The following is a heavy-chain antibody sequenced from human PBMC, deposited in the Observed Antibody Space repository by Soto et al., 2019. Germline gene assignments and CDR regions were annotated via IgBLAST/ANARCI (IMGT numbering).Heavy chain of an antibody. CDR3: ARDTRLEGATVGLYDF. D-gene: IGHD1-26*01. J-gene: IGHJ4*02. CDR1: GGSISSYY. CDR2: IYSNGDT. V-gene: IGHV4-4*07. Sequence: SETLSLTCSVSGGSISSYYWSWVRQPAGKGPEWIGRIYSNGDTDYTSSLKSRVTMSIDTSKNQFSLKLSSVTAADTAVYYCARDTRLEGATVGLYDFWGQGTLVTVSS.